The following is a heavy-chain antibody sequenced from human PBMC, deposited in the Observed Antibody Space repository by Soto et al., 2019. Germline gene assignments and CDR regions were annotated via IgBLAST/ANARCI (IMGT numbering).Heavy chain of an antibody. CDR2: INHSGST. V-gene: IGHV4-34*01. Sequence: SETLSLTCTVSGGSIRSGGYYWSWIRQPPGKGLEWIGEINHSGSTNYNPSLKSRVTISVDTSKNQFSLKLSSVTAADTAVYYCARGRTGDRWDYYYYYGMDVWGQGTTVTVSS. J-gene: IGHJ6*02. D-gene: IGHD7-27*01. CDR1: GGSIRSGGYY. CDR3: ARGRTGDRWDYYYYYGMDV.